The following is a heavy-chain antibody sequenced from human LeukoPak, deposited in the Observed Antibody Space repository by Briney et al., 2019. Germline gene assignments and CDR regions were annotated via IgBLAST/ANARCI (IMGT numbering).Heavy chain of an antibody. D-gene: IGHD6-13*01. J-gene: IGHJ4*02. V-gene: IGHV4-4*02. Sequence: PSETLSLTCAVSGGSISSSNWWSWVRQPPGKGLEWIGEIYHSGSTNYNPSRKSRVTISVDKSKNQFSLKLSSVTAADTAVYYCARGPAGTGNHFDYWGQGTLVTVSS. CDR2: IYHSGST. CDR3: ARGPAGTGNHFDY. CDR1: GGSISSSNW.